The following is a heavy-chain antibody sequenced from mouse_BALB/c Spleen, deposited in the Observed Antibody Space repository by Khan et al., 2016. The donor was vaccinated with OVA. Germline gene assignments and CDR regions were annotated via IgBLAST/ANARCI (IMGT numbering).Heavy chain of an antibody. D-gene: IGHD1-2*01. CDR3: ARTARIKY. CDR1: GYSITSGYG. V-gene: IGHV3-2*02. Sequence: EVQLQESGPGLVKPSQSLSLTCTVTGYSITSGYGWNWIRQFPGNKLEWMGYISYSGSTNYNPSLNSRISITRDTSKNQFFLQWNSVTTEDTATYYCARTARIKYWGQGTTLTVSS. J-gene: IGHJ2*01. CDR2: ISYSGST.